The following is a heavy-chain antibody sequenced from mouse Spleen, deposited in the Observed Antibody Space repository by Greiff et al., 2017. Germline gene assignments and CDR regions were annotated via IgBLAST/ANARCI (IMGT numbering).Heavy chain of an antibody. J-gene: IGHJ2*01. V-gene: IGHV1-15*01. Sequence: VQLKESGAELVRPGASVTLSCKASGYTFTDYEMHWVKQTPVHGLEWIGAIDPETGGTAYNQKFKGKAILTADKSSSTAYMELRSLTSEDSAVYYCTREGQNYYGSSYGDYWGQGTTLTVSS. CDR2: IDPETGGT. CDR1: GYTFTDYE. CDR3: TREGQNYYGSSYGDY. D-gene: IGHD1-1*01.